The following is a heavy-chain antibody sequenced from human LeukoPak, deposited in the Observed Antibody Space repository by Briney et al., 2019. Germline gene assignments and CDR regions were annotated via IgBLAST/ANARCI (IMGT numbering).Heavy chain of an antibody. Sequence: GGSLRLSCAASGFTFSSYAMSWVRQAPGKGLEWVSAISGSGGSTYYADSVKGRFTISRDNSKNTLYLQMNSLRAEDTAVYYCAKEPYSSGWYRAPSYFDYWGQGALVTVSS. CDR2: ISGSGGST. CDR1: GFTFSSYA. D-gene: IGHD6-19*01. J-gene: IGHJ4*02. CDR3: AKEPYSSGWYRAPSYFDY. V-gene: IGHV3-23*01.